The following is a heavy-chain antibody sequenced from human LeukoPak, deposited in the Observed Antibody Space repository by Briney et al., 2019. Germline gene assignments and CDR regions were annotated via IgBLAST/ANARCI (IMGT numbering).Heavy chain of an antibody. J-gene: IGHJ4*02. D-gene: IGHD2-2*01. CDR1: GFTFSSYA. Sequence: GGSLRLSCAASGFTFSSYAMSWVRQAPGKGLEWVGRIKSKTDGGTTDYAAPVKGRFTISRDNARNSLYLHMNSLRAEDTAVYYCARDVFGSEYPFDFWGQGTLVTVSS. CDR2: IKSKTDGGTT. V-gene: IGHV3-15*01. CDR3: ARDVFGSEYPFDF.